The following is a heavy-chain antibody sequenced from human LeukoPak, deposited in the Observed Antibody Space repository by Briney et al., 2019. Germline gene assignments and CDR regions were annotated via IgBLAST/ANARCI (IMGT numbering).Heavy chain of an antibody. CDR3: ASLQANYYYYYMDV. J-gene: IGHJ6*03. Sequence: SETLSLTCTVSGGSISSYYWSWIRQPPGKGLEWIGYIYTSGSTNYNPSLKSRVTISVDTSKNQFSLKLSSVTAADTAVYYCASLQANYYYYYMDVWGKGTTVTVSS. CDR1: GGSISSYY. CDR2: IYTSGST. D-gene: IGHD4-11*01. V-gene: IGHV4-4*09.